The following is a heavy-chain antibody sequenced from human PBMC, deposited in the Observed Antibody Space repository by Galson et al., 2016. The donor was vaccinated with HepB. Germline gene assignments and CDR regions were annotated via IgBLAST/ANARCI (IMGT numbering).Heavy chain of an antibody. J-gene: IGHJ4*02. CDR2: IFPADSDT. CDR1: GYTFTSYW. CDR3: ASPVDGIDY. Sequence: QSGAEVKKPGESLKISCKASGYTFTSYWIGWVRQMPGKGLEWMGRIFPADSDTRYRPSFQGQVIISADKSITTAYLQWSSLKTSDAAVYYCASPVDGIDYWGQGTLVTVAS. D-gene: IGHD3/OR15-3a*01. V-gene: IGHV5-51*01.